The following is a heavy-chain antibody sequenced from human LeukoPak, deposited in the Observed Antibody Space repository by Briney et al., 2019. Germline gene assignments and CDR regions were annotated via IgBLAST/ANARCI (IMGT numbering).Heavy chain of an antibody. D-gene: IGHD3-16*01. V-gene: IGHV4-59*08. CDR3: ARSHARGTIDS. Sequence: PSETLSLTCTVSCASISSYYWSWIRQPPGKGLEWIGYIFYSGSTNYNPSLKSRVTMSVDPSKNQFSLKLSSVTAADTAVYYCARSHARGTIDSWGQGTLVTVSS. CDR1: CASISSYY. J-gene: IGHJ4*02. CDR2: IFYSGST.